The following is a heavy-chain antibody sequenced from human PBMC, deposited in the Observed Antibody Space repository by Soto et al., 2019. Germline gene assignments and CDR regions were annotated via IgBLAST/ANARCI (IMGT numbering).Heavy chain of an antibody. CDR1: GFTFSSYA. Sequence: GGSLRLSCAASGFTFSSYAMSWVRQAPGKGLEWVSAISGSGGSTYYADSVKGWFTISRDNSKNTLYLQMDSLRAEDTAVYYCAKDGPSSSWLNWFDPWGQGTLVTVSS. D-gene: IGHD6-13*01. V-gene: IGHV3-23*01. J-gene: IGHJ5*02. CDR2: ISGSGGST. CDR3: AKDGPSSSWLNWFDP.